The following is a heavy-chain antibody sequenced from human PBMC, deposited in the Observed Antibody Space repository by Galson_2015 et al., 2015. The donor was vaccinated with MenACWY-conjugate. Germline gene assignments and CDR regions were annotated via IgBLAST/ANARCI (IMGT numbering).Heavy chain of an antibody. D-gene: IGHD5-18*01. J-gene: IGHJ4*02. V-gene: IGHV3-48*04. CDR2: ISSSSSTI. Sequence: SLRLSCAASGFTFSSYSMNWVRQAPGKGLEWVSSISSSSSTIYYADSVKGRFTISRDNAKNSLYLQMNSLRAEDPAVYYCARGGRGYSYGLGYWGQGTLVTVSS. CDR3: ARGGRGYSYGLGY. CDR1: GFTFSSYS.